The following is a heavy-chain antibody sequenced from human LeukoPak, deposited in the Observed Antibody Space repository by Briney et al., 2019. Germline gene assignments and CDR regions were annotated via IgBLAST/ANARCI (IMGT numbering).Heavy chain of an antibody. CDR1: GFTFSSFG. J-gene: IGHJ5*02. V-gene: IGHV3-23*01. Sequence: PGGSLRLSCAASGFTFSSFGMSWVRQAPRKGLEEVSGLSGSGISTYYADSAKGRFTISRDNSKNTLYLQMNSLRVEDTAVYYCAKDGAGGVASDWFDPWGQGTLVTVSS. D-gene: IGHD2-8*02. CDR2: LSGSGIST. CDR3: AKDGAGGVASDWFDP.